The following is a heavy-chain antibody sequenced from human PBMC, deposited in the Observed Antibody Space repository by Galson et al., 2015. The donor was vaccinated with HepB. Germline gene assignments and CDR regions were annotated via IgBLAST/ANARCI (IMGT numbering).Heavy chain of an antibody. V-gene: IGHV3-30-3*02. CDR2: ISYDGSNK. CDR3: AKMPYPDYDSSGRRDFQH. Sequence: SLRLSCAASGFTFSSYAMHWVRQAPGKGLEWVAVISYDGSNKYYADSVKGRFTISRDNSKNTLYLQMNSLRAEDTAVYYCAKMPYPDYDSSGRRDFQHWGQGTLVTVSS. J-gene: IGHJ1*01. CDR1: GFTFSSYA. D-gene: IGHD3-22*01.